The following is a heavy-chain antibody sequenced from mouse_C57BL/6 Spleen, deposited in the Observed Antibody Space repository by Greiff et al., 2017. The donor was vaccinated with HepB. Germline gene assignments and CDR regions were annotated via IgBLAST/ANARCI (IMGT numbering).Heavy chain of an antibody. V-gene: IGHV1-80*01. CDR3: ARYFNWGWFAY. D-gene: IGHD4-1*01. Sequence: VKLQESGAELGKPGASVKISCKASGYAFSSYWMNWVKQRPGKGLEWIGQIYPGDGDTNYNGKFKGKATLTADKSSSTAYMQLSSLTSEDSAVYFCARYFNWGWFAYWGQGTLVTVSA. CDR2: IYPGDGDT. CDR1: GYAFSSYW. J-gene: IGHJ3*01.